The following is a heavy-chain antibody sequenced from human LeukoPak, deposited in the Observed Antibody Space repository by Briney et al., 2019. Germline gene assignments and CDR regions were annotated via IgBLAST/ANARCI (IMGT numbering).Heavy chain of an antibody. D-gene: IGHD4-17*01. CDR2: FDPEDGET. CDR1: GYTLTELS. J-gene: IGHJ3*02. CDR3: ATPGDYEGAFDI. V-gene: IGHV1-24*01. Sequence: ASVKFSCKVSGYTLTELSMYWVSQAPRKGLEWRGGFDPEDGETIYAQKLQGRVTITEDTSTDTAYMELSSLSSEDTAVYYCATPGDYEGAFDIWGQGTMVTV.